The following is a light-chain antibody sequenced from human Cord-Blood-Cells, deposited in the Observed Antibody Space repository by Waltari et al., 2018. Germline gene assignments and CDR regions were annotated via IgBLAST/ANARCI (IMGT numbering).Light chain of an antibody. CDR1: QGISSA. Sequence: AIQLTQSPSSLSASVGDRVTITGRTSQGISSALAWYQQKPGKAPKLLIYDASSLESGVPSRFSGSGSGTDFTLTISSLQPEDFATYYCQQFNSYPQTFGQGTKVEIK. J-gene: IGKJ1*01. CDR3: QQFNSYPQT. CDR2: DAS. V-gene: IGKV1-13*02.